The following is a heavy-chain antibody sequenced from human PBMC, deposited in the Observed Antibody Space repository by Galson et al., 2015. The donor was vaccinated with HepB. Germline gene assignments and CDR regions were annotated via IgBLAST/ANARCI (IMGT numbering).Heavy chain of an antibody. CDR3: ARGGYTCYALGF. CDR1: GFSVRNNY. Sequence: SLRLSCAASGFSVRNNYMSWVRQAPGKGLEWVALIMSGGGTEVADSVKERFTISRDDSKRTWSFQMNSLRAEDTAGYYCARGGYTCYALGFWGQGTLVTVSS. D-gene: IGHD5-12*01. V-gene: IGHV3-53*01. CDR2: IMSGGGT. J-gene: IGHJ4*02.